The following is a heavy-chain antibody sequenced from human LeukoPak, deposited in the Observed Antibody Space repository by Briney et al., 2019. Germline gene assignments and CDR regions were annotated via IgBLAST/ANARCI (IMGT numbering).Heavy chain of an antibody. J-gene: IGHJ4*02. CDR3: ASQILLWFGEEFDY. D-gene: IGHD3-10*01. CDR1: GGSISSYY. V-gene: IGHV4-59*08. CDR2: IYYSGST. Sequence: PSETLSLTCTVSGGSISSYYWSWIRQPPGKGLEWIGYIYYSGSTNYNPSLKSRVTISVDTSKNQFSLKLSSVTAADTAVYYCASQILLWFGEEFDYWGQGTLVTVSS.